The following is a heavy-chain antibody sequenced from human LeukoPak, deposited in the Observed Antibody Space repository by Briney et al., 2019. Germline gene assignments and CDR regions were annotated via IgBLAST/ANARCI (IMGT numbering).Heavy chain of an antibody. D-gene: IGHD4/OR15-4a*01. CDR2: ISGTKSIT. J-gene: IGHJ4*02. Sequence: GGSLRLSCAASGFTFSDYYMSWIRQAPGKGLEWVSHISGTKSITYYADSVKGRLSISRDNAKNSLYLQMNSLRAEDTAVYYCARDIGGMTIEYYFDFWGQGTLVTVSS. CDR1: GFTFSDYY. CDR3: ARDIGGMTIEYYFDF. V-gene: IGHV3-11*01.